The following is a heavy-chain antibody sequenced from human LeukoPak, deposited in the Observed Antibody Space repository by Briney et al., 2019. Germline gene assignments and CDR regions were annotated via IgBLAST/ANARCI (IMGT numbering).Heavy chain of an antibody. V-gene: IGHV3-23*01. CDR2: ISGSGGST. J-gene: IGHJ4*02. CDR3: ANARGIAVAGSFDY. CDR1: GFTFSSYA. Sequence: GGSLRLSCAASGFTFSSYAMSWVRQAPGKGLEWVSAISGSGGSTYYADSVKGRFTFSRENSKNTLYLQLNSLRAEDTAVYYCANARGIAVAGSFDYWGQGTLVTVSS. D-gene: IGHD6-19*01.